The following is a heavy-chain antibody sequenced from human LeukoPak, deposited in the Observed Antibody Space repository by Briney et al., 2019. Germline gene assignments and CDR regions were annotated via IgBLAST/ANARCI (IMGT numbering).Heavy chain of an antibody. D-gene: IGHD3-22*01. J-gene: IGHJ4*02. Sequence: GRSLRLSCAASGFTFSSYGMHWVRQAPGKGLEWVAVIPYDGSNKYYADSVKGRFTISRDNSKNTLYLQMNSLRAEDTAVYYCAKDLSGGVVVITTSGYWGQGTLVTVSS. CDR2: IPYDGSNK. CDR1: GFTFSSYG. CDR3: AKDLSGGVVVITTSGY. V-gene: IGHV3-30*18.